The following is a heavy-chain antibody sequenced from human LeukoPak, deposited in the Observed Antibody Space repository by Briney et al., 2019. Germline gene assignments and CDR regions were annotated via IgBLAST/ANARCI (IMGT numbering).Heavy chain of an antibody. D-gene: IGHD3-10*01. CDR3: ARDRVDYGSGSYVGYYYYMDV. Sequence: GGSLRLSCAASGFTVSSNYMSWVRQAPGKGLEWVSVIYSGGSTYYAGSVKGRFTISRDNSKNTLYLQMNSLRAEDTAVYYCARDRVDYGSGSYVGYYYYMDVWGKGTTVTVSS. J-gene: IGHJ6*03. CDR2: IYSGGST. V-gene: IGHV3-66*02. CDR1: GFTVSSNY.